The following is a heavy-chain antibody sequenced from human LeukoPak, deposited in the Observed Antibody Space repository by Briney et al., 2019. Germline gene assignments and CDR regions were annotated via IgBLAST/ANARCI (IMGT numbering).Heavy chain of an antibody. CDR2: MNPNSGNT. Sequence: ASVKVSCKASGYTFTSYDINWVRQATGQGLEWMGWMNPNSGNTGYAQKFQGRVTMTRNTSISTAYMELSSLRSEDTAVYYCATSSELLWFGEGRTFDYWGQGTLVTVSS. CDR1: GYTFTSYD. CDR3: ATSSELLWFGEGRTFDY. V-gene: IGHV1-8*01. D-gene: IGHD3-10*01. J-gene: IGHJ4*02.